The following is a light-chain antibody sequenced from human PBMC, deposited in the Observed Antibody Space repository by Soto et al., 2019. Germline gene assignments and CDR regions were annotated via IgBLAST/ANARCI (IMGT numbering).Light chain of an antibody. Sequence: DIQMTQSPASVSASVGDTVTVSCRASQVISSWLAWYQQKPGRAPNLLIYKASTLQTGVPSRFSGSGSGTDFTLTITNLQPEDFATYYCHQASSLPLSFGGGTKVDIK. CDR3: HQASSLPLS. CDR1: QVISSW. V-gene: IGKV1-12*01. J-gene: IGKJ4*01. CDR2: KAS.